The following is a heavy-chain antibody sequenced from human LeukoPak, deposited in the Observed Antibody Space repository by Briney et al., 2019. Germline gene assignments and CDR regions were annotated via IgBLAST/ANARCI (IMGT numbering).Heavy chain of an antibody. CDR3: ARGDDFSGDH. CDR1: GFTFTSYA. V-gene: IGHV3-7*04. J-gene: IGHJ4*02. CDR2: IHPEGNEK. D-gene: IGHD1-1*01. Sequence: GGSLRLSRAASGFTFTSYAMSWVRQAPGSGLEWVANIHPEGNEKYHVESVKGRFTISRDNARNLLFLQMNGLRVEDTAVYYCARGDDFSGDHWGQGTLVTVSS.